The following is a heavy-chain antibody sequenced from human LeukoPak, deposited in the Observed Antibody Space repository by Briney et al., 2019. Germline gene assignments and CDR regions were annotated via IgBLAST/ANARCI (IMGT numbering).Heavy chain of an antibody. Sequence: PSQTLSLTCAVSGGSISSGGYFWSWIRQPPGKGVEWIGYIYHSGSTYYNPSLKSRVTISVDRSKNQFSLKLSSVTAADTAVYYCARAGYSGQVFDYWGQGTLVTVSS. CDR2: IYHSGST. CDR3: ARAGYSGQVFDY. V-gene: IGHV4-30-2*01. J-gene: IGHJ4*02. CDR1: GGSISSGGYF. D-gene: IGHD5-12*01.